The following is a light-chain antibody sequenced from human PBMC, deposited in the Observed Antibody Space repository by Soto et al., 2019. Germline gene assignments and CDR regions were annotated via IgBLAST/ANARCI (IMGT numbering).Light chain of an antibody. V-gene: IGKV3-15*01. J-gene: IGKJ4*01. CDR1: QSVNSN. CDR2: GAS. CDR3: QQYNGSPLT. Sequence: EIVMTQSPVTLSVSPGDRATLSCRASQSVNSNLAWYQQKPGQTPKLLIYGASTRATGIPDRFSGSGSGTDFTLTISRLQSEDFAVYYCQQYNGSPLTFGGGTKVEFK.